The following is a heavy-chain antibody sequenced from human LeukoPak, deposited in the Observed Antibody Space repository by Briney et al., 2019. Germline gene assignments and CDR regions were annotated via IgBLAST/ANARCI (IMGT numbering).Heavy chain of an antibody. J-gene: IGHJ4*02. D-gene: IGHD1-26*01. CDR2: INHRGST. CDR1: GGSFSDNY. V-gene: IGHV4-34*01. CDR3: AGSPTGSQFDF. Sequence: AETLSLTCAVYGGSFSDNYWSWIRQVPGKGLEWIGEINHRGSTNYYPSRKSRVTITVDTPKNQFSLILRSVTAADTAEYYCAGSPTGSQFDFWGQGTLVTVSS.